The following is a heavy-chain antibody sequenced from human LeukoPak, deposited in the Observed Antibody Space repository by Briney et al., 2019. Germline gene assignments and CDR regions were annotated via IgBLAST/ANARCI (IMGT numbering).Heavy chain of an antibody. D-gene: IGHD5-24*01. V-gene: IGHV3-48*03. CDR1: GFTFDDYG. J-gene: IGHJ4*02. CDR3: AVVEMSTPTPKYFDY. CDR2: ISGTGSAK. Sequence: PGGSLRLSCAASGFTFDDYGMNWVRQAPGKGLEWISYISGTGSAKHYADSVKGRFTISRDNAKNSLSLQMNSLRAEDTAVYYCAVVEMSTPTPKYFDYWGQGTLVTVSS.